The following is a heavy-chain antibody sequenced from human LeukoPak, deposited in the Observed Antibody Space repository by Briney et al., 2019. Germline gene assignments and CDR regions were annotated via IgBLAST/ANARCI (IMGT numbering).Heavy chain of an antibody. V-gene: IGHV4-61*02. Sequence: PSQTLSLTCTVSGGSISSGSYYWSWIRQPAGKGREWIGRIYTSGSTNYNPSLKSRVTISVDTSKNQFSLKLSSVTAADTAVYYCARADYVDAFDIWGQGTMVTVSS. CDR2: IYTSGST. D-gene: IGHD4-17*01. CDR3: ARADYVDAFDI. J-gene: IGHJ3*02. CDR1: GGSISSGSYY.